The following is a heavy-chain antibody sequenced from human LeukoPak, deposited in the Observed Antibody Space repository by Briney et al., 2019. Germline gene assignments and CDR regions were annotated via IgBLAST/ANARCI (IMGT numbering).Heavy chain of an antibody. CDR3: ARGENGSFDY. V-gene: IGHV3-11*01. CDR2: VSSTGGDK. Sequence: GRSLTLSCRRSGVTVEVYYLSWIRHAPGKGREWISYVSSTGGDKFYADPVKGRFTIYRENARHSVYMKINDLMAEDTAFYYCARGENGSFDYLGQGTLVIVSS. J-gene: IGHJ4*02. CDR1: GVTVEVYY. D-gene: IGHD3-10*01.